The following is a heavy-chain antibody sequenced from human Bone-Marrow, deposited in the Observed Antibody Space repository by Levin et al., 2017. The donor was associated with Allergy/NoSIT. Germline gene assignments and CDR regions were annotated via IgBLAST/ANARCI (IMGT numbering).Heavy chain of an antibody. CDR2: ISYDGSST. J-gene: IGHJ4*02. V-gene: IGHV3-30*18. CDR3: AEDRIDMIVVVNPSPFDY. Sequence: GGSLRLSCAASGFTFSTYGMHWVRQAPGKGLEWVAFISYDGSSTYYADSVKGRFTISRDNSKNTLYLQMNSLRAEDTAVYYCAEDRIDMIVVVNPSPFDYWGQGTLVTVSS. D-gene: IGHD3-22*01. CDR1: GFTFSTYG.